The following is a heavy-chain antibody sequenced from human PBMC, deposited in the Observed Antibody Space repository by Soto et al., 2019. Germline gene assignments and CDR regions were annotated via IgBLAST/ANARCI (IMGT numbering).Heavy chain of an antibody. CDR2: ISSSGTI. CDR1: GGSIRDYF. J-gene: IGHJ6*02. D-gene: IGHD2-21*01. CDR3: ARDRKLVIPGNYYYYGMDV. V-gene: IGHV4-59*01. Sequence: SETLSLTCSVSGGSIRDYFWTWARQPPGKGLEWIGYISSSGTINYNSSLKSRVTISLDTSRNHFSLKLSSVTTADTAVYFCARDRKLVIPGNYYYYGMDVSGQGTTVTVSS.